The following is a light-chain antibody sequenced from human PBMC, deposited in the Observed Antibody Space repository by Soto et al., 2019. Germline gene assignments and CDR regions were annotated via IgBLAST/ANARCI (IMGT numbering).Light chain of an antibody. CDR1: QSVSSNY. J-gene: IGKJ5*01. CDR2: GAS. Sequence: EIVLTQSPDALSLSPGEGATLSSRASQSVSSNYLAWYQQKPGQAPRLLIYGASTRATGIPDRFSGGGSGTDFTLTISRLEPEDFAVYYCQQYGSSSPTTFGQGTRLEIE. CDR3: QQYGSSSPTT. V-gene: IGKV3-20*01.